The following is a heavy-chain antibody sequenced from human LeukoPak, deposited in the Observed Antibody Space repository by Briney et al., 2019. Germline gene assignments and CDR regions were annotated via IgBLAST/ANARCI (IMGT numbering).Heavy chain of an antibody. CDR1: GFTFSSYC. Sequence: GGSLRLSCSASGFTFSSYCMNWVRQTPGKGLEWVANIEQHGNEKYYMDSVKGRFTISRDNAKNSLYLEMNSLRAEDTAVYYCAGGDYYGSGSARRHWFDPWGQGTLVTVSS. D-gene: IGHD3-10*01. CDR3: AGGDYYGSGSARRHWFDP. J-gene: IGHJ5*02. CDR2: IEQHGNEK. V-gene: IGHV3-7*04.